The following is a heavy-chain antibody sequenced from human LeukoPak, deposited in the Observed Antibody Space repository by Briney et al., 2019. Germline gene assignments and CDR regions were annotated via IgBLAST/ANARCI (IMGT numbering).Heavy chain of an antibody. CDR1: GFTFSSYG. J-gene: IGHJ4*02. CDR3: ARDAGGWRVRTHFDY. CDR2: IRYDGNNK. D-gene: IGHD1-1*01. V-gene: IGHV3-30*02. Sequence: GGSLRLSCAASGFTFSSYGMHWVRQAPGKGLEWVAFIRYDGNNKYYTDSVKGRFTISRDNAKNSLYLQMNSLRAEDTALYYCARDAGGWRVRTHFDYWGQGTLVTVSS.